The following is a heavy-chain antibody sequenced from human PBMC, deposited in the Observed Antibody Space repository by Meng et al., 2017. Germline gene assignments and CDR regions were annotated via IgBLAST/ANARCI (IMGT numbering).Heavy chain of an antibody. V-gene: IGHV3-21*01. J-gene: IGHJ4*02. CDR3: AKGYGGYSGYDLFDY. CDR1: GFTLSGYS. D-gene: IGHD5-12*01. CDR2: ISGSSTYI. Sequence: GESLKISCAASGFTLSGYSMNWVRQAPGKGLEWVSSISGSSTYINYADSVKGRFTISRDNAKKSLYLEMNSLRAEDTALYYCAKGYGGYSGYDLFDYWGQGTLVTVSS.